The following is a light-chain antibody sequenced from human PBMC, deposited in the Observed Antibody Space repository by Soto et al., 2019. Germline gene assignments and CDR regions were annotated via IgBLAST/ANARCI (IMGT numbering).Light chain of an antibody. J-gene: IGLJ3*02. V-gene: IGLV1-40*01. CDR1: SSNIRAGYD. Sequence: QSVLTQPPSVSGAPGQRVTISCTGSSSNIRAGYDVHWYQQLPGTAPKLLIYGNNNRPSGVPDRFSGSKSGTSATLAITGLQAEDEADYYCQSYDSSLFWVFGGGTKLTVL. CDR3: QSYDSSLFWV. CDR2: GNN.